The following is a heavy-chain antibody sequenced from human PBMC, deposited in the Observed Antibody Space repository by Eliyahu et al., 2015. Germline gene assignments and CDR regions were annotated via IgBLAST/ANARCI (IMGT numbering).Heavy chain of an antibody. CDR2: IYTSGST. Sequence: QVQLQESGPGLVKPSQTLSLTCTVSGGSISSGSYYWSWIRQPAGKGLEWIGRIYTSGSTNYNPSLKSRVTISVDTSKNQFSLKLSSVTAADTAVYYCARVTYYDFWSGYRGAHDYYYMDVWGKGTTVTVSS. CDR1: GGSISSGSYY. D-gene: IGHD3-3*01. J-gene: IGHJ6*03. V-gene: IGHV4-61*02. CDR3: ARVTYYDFWSGYRGAHDYYYMDV.